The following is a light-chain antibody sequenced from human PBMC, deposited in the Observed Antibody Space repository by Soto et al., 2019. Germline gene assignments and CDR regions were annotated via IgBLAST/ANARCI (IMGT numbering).Light chain of an antibody. CDR2: AAS. Sequence: DIQMTQSPSSLSASVGDRVTITCRASQSISTYLNWYQQKPGKAPKLLIYAASSLQSGIPSRFSGSRSGTDFSLTVSSLQPEDFANYYCQQSYSTLVTFGQGTKVAI. J-gene: IGKJ1*01. V-gene: IGKV1-39*01. CDR3: QQSYSTLVT. CDR1: QSISTY.